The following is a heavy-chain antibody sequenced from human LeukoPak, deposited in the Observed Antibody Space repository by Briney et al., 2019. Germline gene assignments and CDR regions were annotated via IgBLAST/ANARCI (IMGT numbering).Heavy chain of an antibody. CDR3: AKDRAYSSGWYGFDY. D-gene: IGHD6-19*01. V-gene: IGHV3-23*01. J-gene: IGHJ4*02. Sequence: GGSLRLSCAASGFTFSTYAMSWVRQAPGKGPEWVSAISGSGGNTYYADSVKGRFTISRDNSKNTLYLQTNSLRAEDTALYYCAKDRAYSSGWYGFDYWGQGTLVTVSS. CDR2: ISGSGGNT. CDR1: GFTFSTYA.